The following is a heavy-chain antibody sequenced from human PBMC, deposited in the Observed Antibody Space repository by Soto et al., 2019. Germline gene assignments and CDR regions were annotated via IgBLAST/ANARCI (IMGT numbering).Heavy chain of an antibody. CDR1: GYTFTSYG. Sequence: ASVKVSCKASGYTFTSYGISWVRQAPGQGLEWMGWISAYNGNTNYAQKLQGRVTMTTDTSTSTAYMELRSLRSDDTAVYYCEREISSSWYARYGMDVCGQRTTVPVSS. V-gene: IGHV1-18*01. J-gene: IGHJ6*02. D-gene: IGHD6-13*01. CDR2: ISAYNGNT. CDR3: EREISSSWYARYGMDV.